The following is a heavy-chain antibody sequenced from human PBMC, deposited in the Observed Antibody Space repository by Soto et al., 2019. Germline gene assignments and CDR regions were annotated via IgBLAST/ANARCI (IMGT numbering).Heavy chain of an antibody. CDR3: ARECNTGGYFERLRRPY. D-gene: IGHD3-9*01. J-gene: IGHJ4*02. Sequence: TSETLSLTCTVSGGSISSYYWSWIRQPAGKGLEWIGRIYTSGSTNYNPSLKSRVTMSVDTSKNQFSLKLSSVTAADTAVYYCARECNTGGYFERLRRPYWGQGTLVTVSS. CDR1: GGSISSYY. CDR2: IYTSGST. V-gene: IGHV4-4*07.